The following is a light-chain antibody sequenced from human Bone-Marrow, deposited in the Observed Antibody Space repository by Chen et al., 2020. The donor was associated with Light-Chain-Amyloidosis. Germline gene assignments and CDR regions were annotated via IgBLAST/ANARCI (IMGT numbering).Light chain of an antibody. V-gene: IGLV1-40*01. CDR2: GND. Sequence: QSVLTQPPSVSGAPGQRVTIACPGTSSNIGAGYAVHWYQQVPGTAPKLLIYGNDNRPSGVPDRFSASKSGTSASLAITGLQAEDEADYYCQSYDTTLSGSVFGGGTKLTVL. J-gene: IGLJ3*02. CDR3: QSYDTTLSGSV. CDR1: SSNIGAGYA.